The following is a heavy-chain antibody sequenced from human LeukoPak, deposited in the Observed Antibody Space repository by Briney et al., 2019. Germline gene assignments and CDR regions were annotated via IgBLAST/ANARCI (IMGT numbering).Heavy chain of an antibody. D-gene: IGHD1-26*01. CDR3: ATVSGAGGFLHK. J-gene: IGHJ4*02. CDR1: GDFITGSY. Sequence: SETLSLTCTVSGDFITGSYWSWVRQPAGKGLEWIGRVYTTGTTTFNPSLKSRLSMSADASTKQLYLRLNDVTAADTAVYFCATVSGAGGFLHKWGQGILVTVSS. V-gene: IGHV4-4*07. CDR2: VYTTGTT.